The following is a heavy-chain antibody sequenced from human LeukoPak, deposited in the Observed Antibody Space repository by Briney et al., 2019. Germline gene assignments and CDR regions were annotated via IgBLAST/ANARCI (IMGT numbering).Heavy chain of an antibody. Sequence: GSLRLSCAASGFTFSSYSMNWVRQAPGKGLEWVSSISSSSSYIYYADSVKGRFTISRDNAKNSLYLQMNSLRAEDTAVYYCARDKEYYYDSSGFDYWGQGTLVTVSS. J-gene: IGHJ4*02. CDR2: ISSSSSYI. V-gene: IGHV3-21*01. CDR1: GFTFSSYS. CDR3: ARDKEYYYDSSGFDY. D-gene: IGHD3-22*01.